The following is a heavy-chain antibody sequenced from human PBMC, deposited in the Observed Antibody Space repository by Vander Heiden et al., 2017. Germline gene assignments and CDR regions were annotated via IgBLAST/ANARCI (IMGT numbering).Heavy chain of an antibody. Sequence: EVQLVESGGGLVQPGRSLRLSCAASGFTFDDYAMHWVRQAPEKGLEWVSGISWNSGSIGYADSVKGRFTISRDNAKNSLYLQMNSLRAEDTALYYCAKGQGATTAYGMDVWGQGTTVTVSS. J-gene: IGHJ6*02. CDR2: ISWNSGSI. D-gene: IGHD1-26*01. CDR3: AKGQGATTAYGMDV. CDR1: GFTFDDYA. V-gene: IGHV3-9*01.